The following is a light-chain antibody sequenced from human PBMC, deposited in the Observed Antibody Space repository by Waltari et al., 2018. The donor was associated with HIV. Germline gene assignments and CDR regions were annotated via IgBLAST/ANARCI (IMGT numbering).Light chain of an antibody. J-gene: IGKJ1*01. CDR3: QQYNNWPT. CDR2: ASS. V-gene: IGKV3-15*01. CDR1: QPISSH. Sequence: EIVMTQSPASLSLSPGKTATLSCRASQPISSHLAWYQSRPGQAPRLLIYASSTRATGVPTRFSGRGSGTDFTLSISGLQSEDVAVYYCQQYNNWPTFGRGTKVELK.